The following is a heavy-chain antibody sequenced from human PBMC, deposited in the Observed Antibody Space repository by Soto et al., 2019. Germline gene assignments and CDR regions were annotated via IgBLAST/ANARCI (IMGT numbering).Heavy chain of an antibody. CDR3: ARGRVVVPAAVMFNCLDP. D-gene: IGHD2-2*01. CDR1: GAPITWGDYS. Sequence: PSETLSLTCALSGAPITWGDYSWNWIRQPPGKGLEWIGYIFHGGSTYYNPSLRSRVTISVDRSRTQFSLKMSSVTAADTAVDYCARGRVVVPAAVMFNCLDPWGQGALVTVSS. V-gene: IGHV4-30-2*01. J-gene: IGHJ5*02. CDR2: IFHGGST.